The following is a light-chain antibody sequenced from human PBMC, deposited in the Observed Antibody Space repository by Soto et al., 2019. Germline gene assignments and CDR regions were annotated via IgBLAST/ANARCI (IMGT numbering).Light chain of an antibody. V-gene: IGLV2-14*01. CDR2: DVS. CDR3: SSYTSSSTLLYV. Sequence: QSALTQPASVSGSPGQSITISCTGTSSDVGGYNYVSWYQQHPGKAPKLMIYDVSNRPSGVSNRFSGSKSGNTASLTISGLQAEDEADYYCSSYTSSSTLLYVXXTGTKLTVL. CDR1: SSDVGGYNY. J-gene: IGLJ1*01.